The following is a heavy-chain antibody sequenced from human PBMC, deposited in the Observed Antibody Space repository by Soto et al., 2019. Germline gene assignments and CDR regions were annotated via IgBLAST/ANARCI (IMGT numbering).Heavy chain of an antibody. CDR1: GYTFTNYG. D-gene: IGHD2-15*01. CDR3: ASRGTNKWHEDLDF. Sequence: QVQLVQSGAEVKKPGASVKVSCQASGYTFTNYGISWVRQAPGQGLEWVGWLSPYNGDTRYAQNDKGSAPPTTDTSTRAAYMELRSLRYDDTSLYYCASRGTNKWHEDLDFWGQVNLVTVSS. V-gene: IGHV1-18*01. CDR2: LSPYNGDT. J-gene: IGHJ4*02.